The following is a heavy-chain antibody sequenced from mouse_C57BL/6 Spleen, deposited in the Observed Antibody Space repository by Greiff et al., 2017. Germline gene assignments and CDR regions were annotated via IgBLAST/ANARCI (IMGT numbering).Heavy chain of an antibody. CDR1: GYTFTSYW. D-gene: IGHD2-12*01. CDR2: IYPGSGST. Sequence: VQLQQPGAELVKPGASVKMSCKASGYTFTSYWITWVKQRPGQGLEWIGDIYPGSGSTNYNEKFKSKATLTVDTSSSTSYMQLSSLTSEDSAVYYCARDRGYSHWYFDVWGTGTTVTVSS. J-gene: IGHJ1*03. CDR3: ARDRGYSHWYFDV. V-gene: IGHV1-55*01.